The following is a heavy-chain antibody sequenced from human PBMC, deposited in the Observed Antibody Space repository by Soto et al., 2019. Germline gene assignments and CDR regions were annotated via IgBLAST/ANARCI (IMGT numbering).Heavy chain of an antibody. D-gene: IGHD1-1*01. CDR2: IYYNGNT. Sequence: QLQLQESGPGLVKPSETLSLTCTVSGGSISSSPYYWACIRQPPGKGLQWIGNIYYNGNTFYNPSLKSRVTISIDTSKSQFSLGLSSVTASDTAVYYCARHGPLTNNWNQLNCWGQGTLVTVSS. CDR3: ARHGPLTNNWNQLNC. J-gene: IGHJ4*02. V-gene: IGHV4-39*01. CDR1: GGSISSSPYY.